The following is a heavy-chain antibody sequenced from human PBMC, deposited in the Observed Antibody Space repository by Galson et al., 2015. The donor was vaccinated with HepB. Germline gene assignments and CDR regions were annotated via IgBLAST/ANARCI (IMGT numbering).Heavy chain of an antibody. Sequence: SLRLSCAASGFRFGLYGMDWVRQVPGKGLEWVAVISYDGTQTHYGDSVKGRFIISRDNSKNTLSLEMNSLRPEDTAIYYCAKGDKLGWSTHDAFHVWGPGTMVTVSS. J-gene: IGHJ3*01. CDR3: AKGDKLGWSTHDAFHV. V-gene: IGHV3-30*18. CDR2: ISYDGTQT. D-gene: IGHD3/OR15-3a*01. CDR1: GFRFGLYG.